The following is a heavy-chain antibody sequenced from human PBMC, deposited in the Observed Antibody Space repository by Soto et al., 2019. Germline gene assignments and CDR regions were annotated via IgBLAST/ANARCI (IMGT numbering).Heavy chain of an antibody. CDR1: GGSISSYY. V-gene: IGHV4-59*08. Sequence: SETLSLTCTVSGGSISSYYWSWIRQPPGKGLEWIGYIYYSGSTNYNPSLKSRVTISVDTSKNQFSLKLSSVTPQDYDGCLDSWGQGTLVTVSS. CDR2: IYYSGST. CDR3: S. J-gene: IGHJ4*02. D-gene: IGHD3-22*01.